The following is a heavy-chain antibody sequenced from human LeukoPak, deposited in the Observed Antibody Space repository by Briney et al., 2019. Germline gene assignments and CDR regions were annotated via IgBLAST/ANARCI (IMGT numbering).Heavy chain of an antibody. CDR1: GFTFSSYG. CDR2: INQDGSEK. V-gene: IGHV3-7*04. D-gene: IGHD2-15*01. CDR3: ARVRGRWSLDY. J-gene: IGHJ4*02. Sequence: PGRSLRLSCEASGFTFSSYGMHWVRQAPGKGLEWVAIINQDGSEKYYVDSLKGRFAISRDNAKNSLYLQTNSLRAEDTAVYYCARVRGRWSLDYWGQGTLLTVSS.